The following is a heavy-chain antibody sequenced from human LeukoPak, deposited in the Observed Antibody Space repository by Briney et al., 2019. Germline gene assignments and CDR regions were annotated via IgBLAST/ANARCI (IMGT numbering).Heavy chain of an antibody. D-gene: IGHD2/OR15-2a*01. J-gene: IGHJ3*02. CDR2: IIPILGIA. V-gene: IGHV1-69*04. CDR3: ARTKNQGAFDI. CDR1: GGTFSSYA. Sequence: GASVEVSCKASGGTFSSYAISWVRQAPGQGLEWMGRIIPILGIANYAQKFQGRVTITADKSTSTAYMELSSLRSEDTAVYYCARTKNQGAFDIWGQGTMVTVSS.